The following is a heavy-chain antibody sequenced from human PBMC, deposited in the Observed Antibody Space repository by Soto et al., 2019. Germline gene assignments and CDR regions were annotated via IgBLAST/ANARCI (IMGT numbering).Heavy chain of an antibody. Sequence: QVQLVQSGAEVKKPGSSVKVSCKASGGTFSSYAISWVRQAPGQGLEWMGGIIRIFGTADYAQKFQGRVTVTADESTSTAYMELSSLRSEDTAVYYWATPPAGYYYYGMDVWGQGTTVTVSS. J-gene: IGHJ6*02. CDR3: ATPPAGYYYYGMDV. V-gene: IGHV1-69*12. CDR1: GGTFSSYA. CDR2: IIRIFGTA.